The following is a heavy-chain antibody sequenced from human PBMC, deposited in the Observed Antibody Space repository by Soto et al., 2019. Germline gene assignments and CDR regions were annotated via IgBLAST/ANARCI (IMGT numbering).Heavy chain of an antibody. CDR2: IYYSGST. J-gene: IGHJ4*02. Sequence: SETLSLTCTVSGGSISSSSYYWGWIRQPPGKGLEWIGSIYYSGSTYYNPSLKSRVTISVDTSKNQFSLKLSSVTAADTAVYYCARLLLSWYSDYWGQGTLVTVSS. CDR1: GGSISSSSYY. V-gene: IGHV4-39*01. CDR3: ARLLLSWYSDY. D-gene: IGHD6-13*01.